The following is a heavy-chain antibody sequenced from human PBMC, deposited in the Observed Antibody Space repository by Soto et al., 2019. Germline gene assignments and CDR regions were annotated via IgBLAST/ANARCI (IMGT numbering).Heavy chain of an antibody. D-gene: IGHD3-22*01. V-gene: IGHV3-30*03. J-gene: IGHJ4*02. CDR2: ISYDGSNK. CDR1: GFTFSSYG. CDR3: VGGYYFGDY. Sequence: QVQLVESGGGVVQPGRSLRLSCAASGFTFSSYGMHWVRQAPGKGLQWVAVISYDGSNKYYADSVKGRFTISRDNSKNTLYLQMNSQRAEDTAVYYCVGGYYFGDYGGQGTLVTVSS.